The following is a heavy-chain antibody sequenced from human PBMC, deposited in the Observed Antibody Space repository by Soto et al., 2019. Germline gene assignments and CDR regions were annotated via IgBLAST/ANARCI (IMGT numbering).Heavy chain of an antibody. Sequence: QVQLVQSGAEVKKPGASVKVSCKASGYTFTSYDINWVRQATGQGLEWMGWMNPNSGNTGYAQKFQGRVTMTRNTSISTAYMELSSLRSEDTAVYYCARGRGMGGTPNSKQLVLYFQHWGQGTLVTVSS. V-gene: IGHV1-8*01. CDR2: MNPNSGNT. CDR3: ARGRGMGGTPNSKQLVLYFQH. CDR1: GYTFTSYD. D-gene: IGHD6-13*01. J-gene: IGHJ1*01.